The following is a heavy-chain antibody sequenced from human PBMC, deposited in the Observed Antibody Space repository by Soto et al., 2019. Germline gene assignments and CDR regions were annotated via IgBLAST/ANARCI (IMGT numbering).Heavy chain of an antibody. Sequence: GGSLRLSCTASGFTFGDYAMSWFRQAPGKGLEWVGFIRSKAYGGTTEYAASVKGRFTISRDDSKSIAYLQMNSLKTEDTALYYCAKDRGSGSYAANYYYYGMDVWGQGTTVTVSS. V-gene: IGHV3-49*03. D-gene: IGHD3-10*01. CDR3: AKDRGSGSYAANYYYYGMDV. CDR2: IRSKAYGGTT. CDR1: GFTFGDYA. J-gene: IGHJ6*02.